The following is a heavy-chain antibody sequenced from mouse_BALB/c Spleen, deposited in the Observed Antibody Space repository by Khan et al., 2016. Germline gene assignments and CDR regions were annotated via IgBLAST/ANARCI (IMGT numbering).Heavy chain of an antibody. V-gene: IGHV10-1*02. D-gene: IGHD4-1*01. J-gene: IGHJ1*01. CDR3: VRQNWDWYFDV. Sequence: EVQLVESGGGLVQPKGSLKLSCAASGFTFNTYAMNWVRQAPGKGLEWVARIRSKSNNYATYYADSVKDRFTISRDDSQSMLYLQMNNLKTEDIAMYYCVRQNWDWYFDVWGAGTTVTVSS. CDR1: GFTFNTYA. CDR2: IRSKSNNYAT.